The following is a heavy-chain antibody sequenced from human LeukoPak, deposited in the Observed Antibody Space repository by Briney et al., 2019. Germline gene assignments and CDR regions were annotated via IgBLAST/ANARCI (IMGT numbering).Heavy chain of an antibody. V-gene: IGHV4-59*01. J-gene: IGHJ5*02. CDR2: IYYSGST. CDR3: ARPWREYNWFDP. CDR1: GGSISSYY. Sequence: KSSETLSLTCTVSGGSISSYYWSWIRQPPGKGLEWIGYIYYSGSTNYNPSLKSRVTISVDTSKNQFSLKLSSVTAADTAVYYCARPWREYNWFDPWGQGTLVTVSS. D-gene: IGHD3-3*01.